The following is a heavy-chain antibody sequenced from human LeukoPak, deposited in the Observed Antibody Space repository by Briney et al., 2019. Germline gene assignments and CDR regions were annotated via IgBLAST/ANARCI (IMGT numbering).Heavy chain of an antibody. D-gene: IGHD1-26*01. CDR1: GGSISSGSYY. Sequence: SETLSPTCTVSGGSISSGSYYWSWIRQPAGKGLEWIGRIYTSGSTNYNPSLKSRVTISVDTSKNQFSLKLSSVTAADTAVYYCARDLGLSSFDYWGQGTLVTVSS. CDR3: ARDLGLSSFDY. V-gene: IGHV4-61*02. J-gene: IGHJ4*02. CDR2: IYTSGST.